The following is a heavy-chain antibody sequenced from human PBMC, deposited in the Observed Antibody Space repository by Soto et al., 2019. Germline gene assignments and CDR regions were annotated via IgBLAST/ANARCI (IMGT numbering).Heavy chain of an antibody. V-gene: IGHV1-69*13. Sequence: SVKVSCKASGGTFSSYAISWVRQAPGQGLEWMGGIIPIFGTANYAQKFQGRVTITADESTSTAYMELSSLRSEDTAVYYCASSRARSIAARQHYYYYGMDVWGQGTTVTVSS. CDR2: IIPIFGTA. D-gene: IGHD6-6*01. CDR3: ASSRARSIAARQHYYYYGMDV. CDR1: GGTFSSYA. J-gene: IGHJ6*02.